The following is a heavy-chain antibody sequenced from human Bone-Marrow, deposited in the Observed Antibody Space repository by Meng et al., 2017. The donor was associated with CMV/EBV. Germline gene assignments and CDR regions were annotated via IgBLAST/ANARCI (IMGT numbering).Heavy chain of an antibody. J-gene: IGHJ3*01. D-gene: IGHD1-1*01. CDR3: ARGYNWNDVGAFDL. V-gene: IGHV3-53*01. Sequence: GGSLRLSCAASDFTVSTNHMTWVRQAPGKGLEWASVIYTGVTLYADSVKGRFTISRDNSKNTVYLQMNSLRAEDTAVYYCARGYNWNDVGAFDLWGQGTMVTVSS. CDR2: IYTGVT. CDR1: DFTVSTNH.